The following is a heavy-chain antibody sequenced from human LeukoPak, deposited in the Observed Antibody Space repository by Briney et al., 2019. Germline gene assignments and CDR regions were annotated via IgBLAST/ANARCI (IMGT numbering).Heavy chain of an antibody. V-gene: IGHV4-59*01. J-gene: IGHJ4*02. Sequence: SETLSLTCTVSGGSISTYYWSWIRQPPGKGLEWIGYIYYSGSTNYNPSLKSRVTISVDTSKNQFSLKLSSVTAADTAVYYCARDRGYYFGSGSYLGDLGQGTLVTVSS. CDR3: ARDRGYYFGSGSYLGD. D-gene: IGHD3-10*01. CDR2: IYYSGST. CDR1: GGSISTYY.